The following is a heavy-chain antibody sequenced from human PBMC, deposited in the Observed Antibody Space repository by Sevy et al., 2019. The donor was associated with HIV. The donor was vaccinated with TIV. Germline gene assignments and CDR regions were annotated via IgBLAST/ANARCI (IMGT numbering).Heavy chain of an antibody. J-gene: IGHJ3*02. D-gene: IGHD3-3*01. CDR2: LNYDGSYT. CDR3: KKSKVGVGGAFDN. CDR1: GFTFSSHW. Sequence: GGSLRLSCAASGFTFSSHWMQWVRQAPGKGLVWVSRLNYDGSYTNYADSVKGRFTISRDNANSTLYLQMNSRRAEDTVLYCCKKSKVGVGGAFDNWGQGTMVTVSS. V-gene: IGHV3-74*01.